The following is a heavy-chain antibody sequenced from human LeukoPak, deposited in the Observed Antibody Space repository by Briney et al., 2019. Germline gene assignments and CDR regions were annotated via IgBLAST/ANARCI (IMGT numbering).Heavy chain of an antibody. J-gene: IGHJ4*02. CDR2: INPITGGT. D-gene: IGHD3-9*01. V-gene: IGHV1-2*02. CDR1: GYTFTGYF. Sequence: ASVRVSCKASGYTFTGYFMHWVRQAPGQGLDWIGWINPITGGTKYAQKFQGRVTMTRDTSIGTAYMELSTVTSDDTAVYFCARVHATGYFSLDLGYWGQGTLVTVSS. CDR3: ARVHATGYFSLDLGY.